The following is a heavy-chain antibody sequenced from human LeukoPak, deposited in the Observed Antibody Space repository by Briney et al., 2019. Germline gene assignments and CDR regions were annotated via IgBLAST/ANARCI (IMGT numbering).Heavy chain of an antibody. J-gene: IGHJ4*02. CDR2: IRHSGST. Sequence: SETLSLTCAVYGGSFSGYYWSWIRQPPGKGLEWIGEIRHSGSTFYNASLKSRVTISVDTSKNQFSLKMSCVSAADTAVYYCARCVRSTCSFDYWGQGTLVTVSS. V-gene: IGHV4-34*01. D-gene: IGHD1-1*01. CDR1: GGSFSGYY. CDR3: ARCVRSTCSFDY.